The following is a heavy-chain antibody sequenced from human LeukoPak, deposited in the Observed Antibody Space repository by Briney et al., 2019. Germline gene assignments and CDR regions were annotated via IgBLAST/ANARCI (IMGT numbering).Heavy chain of an antibody. V-gene: IGHV4-30-4*08. CDR2: IYYSGST. CDR1: GVSISSGDYY. J-gene: IGHJ5*02. Sequence: PSETLSLTCTVSGVSISSGDYYWSWIRQPPGKGLEWIGYIYYSGSTYYNPSLKSRVTISVDTSKNQFSLKLSSVTAADTAVYYCARGYDFWSGYYPTAGWFDPWGQGTLVTVSS. CDR3: ARGYDFWSGYYPTAGWFDP. D-gene: IGHD3-3*01.